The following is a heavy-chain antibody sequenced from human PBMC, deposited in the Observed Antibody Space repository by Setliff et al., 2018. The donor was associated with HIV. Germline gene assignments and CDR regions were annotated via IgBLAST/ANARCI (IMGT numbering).Heavy chain of an antibody. Sequence: SVKVSCKASGYTFTAYYIHWVRQAPGQGLEWMGGLIPSFGIANYAQKFQGRVTIIMDESTSTAHMELSSLRSEDTAVYYCASPVGGTGFDPWGQGTLVTVSS. J-gene: IGHJ5*02. CDR1: GYTFTAYY. V-gene: IGHV1-69*05. D-gene: IGHD1-26*01. CDR3: ASPVGGTGFDP. CDR2: LIPSFGIA.